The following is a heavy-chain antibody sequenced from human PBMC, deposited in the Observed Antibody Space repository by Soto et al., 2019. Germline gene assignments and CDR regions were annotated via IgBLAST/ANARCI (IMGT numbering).Heavy chain of an antibody. CDR1: GYTFNRHG. V-gene: IGHV1-18*04. CDR2: ISGYNGDI. J-gene: IGHJ4*02. Sequence: QVHLVQSGGEVKKPGASVKVSCKASGYTFNRHGITWVRQAPGQGLEWMGWISGYNGDINYEQKFQGSVTLSADTLTSPVYLELKSLPFDDTAVYYCARVRIAGAREIDFWGQGTLVTVSS. CDR3: ARVRIAGAREIDF. D-gene: IGHD1-26*01.